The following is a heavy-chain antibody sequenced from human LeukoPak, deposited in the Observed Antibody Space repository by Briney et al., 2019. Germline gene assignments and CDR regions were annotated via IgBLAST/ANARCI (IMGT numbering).Heavy chain of an antibody. J-gene: IGHJ4*02. CDR2: IKSKTDGGTT. D-gene: IGHD4-17*01. CDR3: TTGSPVRSYFDY. CDR1: GFTFSNAW. V-gene: IGHV3-15*01. Sequence: GGSLRLSCAASGFTFSNAWMSWVRQAPGKGLEWVGRIKSKTDGGTTDYAAPVKGRFTISRDDSKNTLYLQMNSLKTEDTAVYYCTTGSPVRSYFDYWGQGTLVTVSS.